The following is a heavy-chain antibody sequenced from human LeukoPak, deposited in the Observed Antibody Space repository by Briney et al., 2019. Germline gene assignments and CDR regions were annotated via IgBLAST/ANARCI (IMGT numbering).Heavy chain of an antibody. D-gene: IGHD4-17*01. CDR2: INHSGST. CDR3: ARGSTVISY. V-gene: IGHV4-34*01. Sequence: SETLSLTCAVYGGSFSGYYWSWIRQPPGKGLEWIGEINHSGSTNYNPSLKSRVTISVDTPKNQFSLKLSSVTAADTAVYYCARGSTVISYWGQGTLVTVSS. J-gene: IGHJ4*02. CDR1: GGSFSGYY.